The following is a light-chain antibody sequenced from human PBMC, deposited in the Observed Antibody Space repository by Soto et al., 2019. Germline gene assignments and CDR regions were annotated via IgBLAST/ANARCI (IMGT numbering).Light chain of an antibody. J-gene: IGLJ1*01. V-gene: IGLV2-14*01. CDR2: DVS. CDR1: NSDVGGYNY. Sequence: QSALTRPASVSGPPGQSITVSCTGTNSDVGGYNYVSWYQQHPGKAPKLMIYDVSNRPSGVSNRFSGSKSGNTASLTISGLQAEDEADYYCSSYTSSSTRCVFGTGTKVTVL. CDR3: SSYTSSSTRCV.